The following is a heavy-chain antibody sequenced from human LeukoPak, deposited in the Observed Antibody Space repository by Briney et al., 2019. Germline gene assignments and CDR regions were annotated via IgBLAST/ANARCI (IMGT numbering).Heavy chain of an antibody. CDR1: GFTFGDYA. CDR3: TREWAYYGGNYFDY. CDR2: IRSKAYGGTT. D-gene: IGHD4-23*01. Sequence: GGSLRLSRTASGFTFGDYAMSWVRQAPGKGLEWVGFIRSKAYGGTTEYAASVKGRFTISRDDSKSIAYLQMDSLKTEDTAVYYCTREWAYYGGNYFDYWGQGTLVTVSS. J-gene: IGHJ4*02. V-gene: IGHV3-49*04.